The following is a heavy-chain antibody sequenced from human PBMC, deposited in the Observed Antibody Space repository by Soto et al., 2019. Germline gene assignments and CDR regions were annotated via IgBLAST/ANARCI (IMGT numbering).Heavy chain of an antibody. CDR1: GGSFIVYY. D-gene: IGHD1-1*01. J-gene: IGHJ4*02. Sequence: PXATLSLTCAVHGGSFIVYYWTWIRQPPGKGLEWIGEINHSGSTNYKPSLRSRVTKSVDTSKNQLALKVNSVTDADTAGYYCARGRTLLPGADLDYWGQGTLVPVSS. V-gene: IGHV4-34*01. CDR2: INHSGST. CDR3: ARGRTLLPGADLDY.